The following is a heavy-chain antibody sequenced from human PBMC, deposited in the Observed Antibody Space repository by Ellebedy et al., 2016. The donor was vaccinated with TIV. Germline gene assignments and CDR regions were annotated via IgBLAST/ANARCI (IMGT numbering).Heavy chain of an antibody. CDR2: ISTEEGGK. Sequence: PGGSLRLSCEASGFAFSNYARHWLRRAPGKGLEWVAMISTEEGGKHYEDSVKGRFTISRDNSKNTLDLQMNSLRAEDKAVYYCEKGGFDKSGYFAPPVEYWGQGTLVTVSS. CDR3: EKGGFDKSGYFAPPVEY. CDR1: GFAFSNYA. V-gene: IGHV3-30*18. D-gene: IGHD3-22*01. J-gene: IGHJ4*02.